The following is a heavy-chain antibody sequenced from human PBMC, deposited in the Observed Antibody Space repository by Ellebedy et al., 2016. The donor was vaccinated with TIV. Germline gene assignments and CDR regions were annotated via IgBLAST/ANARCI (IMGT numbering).Heavy chain of an antibody. CDR1: GGSFSGYY. Sequence: GSLRLSCAVYGGSFSGYYWSWIRQLPGKGLEWIGEINHSGSTNYNPSLKSRVTISVDTSKNQFSLKLSSVTAADTAVYYCARSPTVDTPMATASTFDYWGQGTLVTVSS. J-gene: IGHJ4*02. D-gene: IGHD5-18*01. CDR2: INHSGST. V-gene: IGHV4-34*01. CDR3: ARSPTVDTPMATASTFDY.